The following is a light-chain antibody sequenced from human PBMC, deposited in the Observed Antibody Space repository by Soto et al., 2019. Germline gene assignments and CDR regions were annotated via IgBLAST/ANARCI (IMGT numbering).Light chain of an antibody. J-gene: IGKJ3*01. CDR3: QHYGGSFI. CDR1: QGISNY. Sequence: DIQMTQSPPSLSASVGDRVTITCRASQGISNYLAWYQQKPGELPKLVIYAASILQTGVPSRFSGSGSGTDFTLSISRLEPEDFAVYYCQHYGGSFIFGPGTKVDFK. V-gene: IGKV1-27*01. CDR2: AAS.